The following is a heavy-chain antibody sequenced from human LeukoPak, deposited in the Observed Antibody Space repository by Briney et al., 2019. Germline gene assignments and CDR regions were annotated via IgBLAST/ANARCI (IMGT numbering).Heavy chain of an antibody. CDR3: ARGYCTNGVCYSGFDY. Sequence: GGSLRLSCAASGFTFSSYSMNWVRQAPGKGLEWVSSISSSSSYIYYADSVKGRFTISRDNAKNSLYLQMNSLRAEDTAVYYCARGYCTNGVCYSGFDYWGQGTLVTVSS. CDR1: GFTFSSYS. V-gene: IGHV3-21*01. D-gene: IGHD2-8*01. CDR2: ISSSSSYI. J-gene: IGHJ4*02.